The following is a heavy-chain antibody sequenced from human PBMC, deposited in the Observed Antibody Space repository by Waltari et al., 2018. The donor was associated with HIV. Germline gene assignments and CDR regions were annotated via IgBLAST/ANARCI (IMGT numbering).Heavy chain of an antibody. Sequence: QVQLVQSGAEVKKPGSSVKVSCKASGGPFSSYAISWVRQAPGQGLEWMGGIIPIFGTANYAQKFQGRVTITADESTSTAYMELSSLRSEDTAVYYCARDGDSSGYYLAEYFQHWGQGTLVTVSS. CDR1: GGPFSSYA. CDR2: IIPIFGTA. V-gene: IGHV1-69*01. J-gene: IGHJ1*01. D-gene: IGHD3-22*01. CDR3: ARDGDSSGYYLAEYFQH.